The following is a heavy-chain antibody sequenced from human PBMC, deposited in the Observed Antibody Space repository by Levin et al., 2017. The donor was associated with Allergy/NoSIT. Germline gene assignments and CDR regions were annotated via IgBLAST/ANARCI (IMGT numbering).Heavy chain of an antibody. Sequence: GGSLRLSCAASGFTFRNYAMSWVRQAPGKGLEWVSGINDSGGRTYYADSVQGRFTISRDNSKNTLYLQMNSLRAEDTAVYYCAKDAPYYYDSSGYFVVGGDYWGQGTLVTVSS. CDR2: INDSGGRT. CDR3: AKDAPYYYDSSGYFVVGGDY. V-gene: IGHV3-23*01. CDR1: GFTFRNYA. D-gene: IGHD3-22*01. J-gene: IGHJ4*02.